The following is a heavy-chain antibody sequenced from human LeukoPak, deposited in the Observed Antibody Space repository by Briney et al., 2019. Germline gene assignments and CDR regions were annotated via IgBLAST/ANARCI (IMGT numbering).Heavy chain of an antibody. V-gene: IGHV3-30-3*01. D-gene: IGHD2-2*02. CDR1: GFTFSSYA. CDR2: ISYDGSNK. CDR3: AKDRGHIPN. J-gene: IGHJ4*02. Sequence: GGSLRLSCAASGFTFSSYAMHWVRQAPGKGLEWVAVISYDGSNKYYADSVKGRFTISRDNSKNTLYLQMNSLRAEDTAVYYCAKDRGHIPNWGQGTLVIVSS.